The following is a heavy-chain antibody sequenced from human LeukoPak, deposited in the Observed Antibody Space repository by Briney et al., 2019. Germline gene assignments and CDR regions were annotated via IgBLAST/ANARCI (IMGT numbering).Heavy chain of an antibody. CDR2: ISYDGSNK. V-gene: IGHV3-30-3*01. J-gene: IGHJ4*02. Sequence: GGSLRLSCAASGFTFSSYAMHWVRQAPGKGLERVAVISYDGSNKYYADSVKGRFTISRDNSKNTLYLQMNSLRAEDTAVYYCARDIRYGGNFDYWGQGTLVTVSS. CDR3: ARDIRYGGNFDY. D-gene: IGHD4-23*01. CDR1: GFTFSSYA.